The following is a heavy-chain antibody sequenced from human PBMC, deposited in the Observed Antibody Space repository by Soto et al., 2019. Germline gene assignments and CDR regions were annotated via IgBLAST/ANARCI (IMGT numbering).Heavy chain of an antibody. D-gene: IGHD1-26*01. Sequence: GGSLRLSCAASGFTFSDHYMDWVRQAPGKGLEWVGRSRNKANGYATEYAASVKGRFRISRDDSESSLYLHMSSLKTEDTAVYYCTRSFSSGTYYFDYWGQGTLVTVSS. CDR2: SRNKANGYAT. CDR3: TRSFSSGTYYFDY. V-gene: IGHV3-72*01. J-gene: IGHJ4*02. CDR1: GFTFSDHY.